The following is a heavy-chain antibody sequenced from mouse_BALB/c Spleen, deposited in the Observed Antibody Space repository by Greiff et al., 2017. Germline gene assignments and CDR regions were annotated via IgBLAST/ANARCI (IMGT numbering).Heavy chain of an antibody. D-gene: IGHD2-1*01. Sequence: EVKLEESGPSLVKPSQTLSLTCSVTGDSITSGYWNWIRKFPGNKLEYMGYISYSGSTYYNPSLKSRISITRDTSKNQYYLQLNSVTTEDTATYYCARYGDGKGYAMDYWGQGTSVTVSS. CDR1: GDSITSGY. J-gene: IGHJ4*01. V-gene: IGHV3-8*02. CDR3: ARYGDGKGYAMDY. CDR2: ISYSGST.